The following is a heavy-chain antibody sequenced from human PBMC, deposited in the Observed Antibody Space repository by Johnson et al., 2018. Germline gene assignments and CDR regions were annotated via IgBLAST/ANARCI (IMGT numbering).Heavy chain of an antibody. CDR1: GYTFTSYD. Sequence: QVQLVQSGAEVKKPGASVKVSCKASGYTFTSYDINWVRQATGQGLEWMGWMNPNSGNTGYAQKFQGRVTMTRNTSISTDYMELRSLRSEDTAVYYCARAVVVVPAAIGSYYSYYMDVGGKGTTVTVSS. J-gene: IGHJ6*03. D-gene: IGHD2-2*01. CDR3: ARAVVVVPAAIGSYYSYYMDV. CDR2: MNPNSGNT. V-gene: IGHV1-8*01.